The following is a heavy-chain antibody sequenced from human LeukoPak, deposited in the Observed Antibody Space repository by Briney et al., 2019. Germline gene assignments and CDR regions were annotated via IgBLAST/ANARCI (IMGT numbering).Heavy chain of an antibody. CDR2: ISGDGGST. J-gene: IGHJ3*02. CDR1: GFTFDDYA. CDR3: AKDSHYYDSSGQKDAFDI. Sequence: GGSLRLSCAASGFTFDDYAMHWVRQAPGKGLVWVSLISGDGGSTYYADSVKGRFTISRDNSKNSLYLQMNSLRTEDTALYYCAKDSHYYDSSGQKDAFDIWGQGTMVTVSS. D-gene: IGHD3-22*01. V-gene: IGHV3-43*02.